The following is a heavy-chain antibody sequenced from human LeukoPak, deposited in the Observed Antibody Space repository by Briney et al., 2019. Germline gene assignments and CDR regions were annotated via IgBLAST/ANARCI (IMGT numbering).Heavy chain of an antibody. CDR1: GFTFSTYW. D-gene: IGHD4-17*01. CDR2: INTDGSST. CDR3: ARSGFDSYGDYTD. Sequence: GGSLRLSCAASGFTFSTYWMHWARQAPGKGLVWVSRINTDGSSTSYANSVKGRFTMSRDNAKNTLYLQMDSLRAEDTAVYYCARSGFDSYGDYTDWGQGTLVTVSS. V-gene: IGHV3-74*01. J-gene: IGHJ4*02.